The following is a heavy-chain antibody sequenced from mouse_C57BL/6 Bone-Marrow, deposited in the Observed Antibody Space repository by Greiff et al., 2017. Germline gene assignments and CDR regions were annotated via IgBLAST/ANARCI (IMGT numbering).Heavy chain of an antibody. V-gene: IGHV1-81*01. D-gene: IGHD1-1*01. J-gene: IGHJ3*01. CDR1: GYTFTSYG. CDR2: IYPRSGNT. CDR3: ARSGYYGAVAY. Sequence: VQLVESGAELARPGASVKLSCKASGYTFTSYGISWVKQRPGQGLEWIGEIYPRSGNTYYNEKFKGKATLTADKSSSTAYMELRSLTSEDSAVYVCARSGYYGAVAYWGRGTVVTVTA.